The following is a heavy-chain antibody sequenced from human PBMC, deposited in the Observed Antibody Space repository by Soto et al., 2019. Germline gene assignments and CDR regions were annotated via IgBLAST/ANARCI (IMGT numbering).Heavy chain of an antibody. D-gene: IGHD1-26*01. CDR1: GYTFTSYA. CDR3: ARDVGATGD. J-gene: IGHJ4*02. V-gene: IGHV1-3*01. Sequence: QVQLVQSGAEXXKPGASVXVXXXASGYTFTSYAMHWVRQAPGQRLEWMGWINAGNGNTKYSQKFQGRVTITRDTSASTAYMELSSLRSEDTAVYYCARDVGATGDWGQGTLVTVSS. CDR2: INAGNGNT.